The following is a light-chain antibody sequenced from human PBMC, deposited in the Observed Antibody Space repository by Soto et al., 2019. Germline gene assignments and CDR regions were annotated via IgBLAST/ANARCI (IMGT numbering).Light chain of an antibody. V-gene: IGKV3-20*01. Sequence: EIVLTQSPGTLSLSPGERATLSCRASQSVSSNYLAWYQQKPGQAPSLLIYGASSRATGIPDRFSGSGSGTDFTLTISRLEPEDFAVYYCQQYGRSPWTFGQGTKVEIK. CDR3: QQYGRSPWT. J-gene: IGKJ1*01. CDR2: GAS. CDR1: QSVSSNY.